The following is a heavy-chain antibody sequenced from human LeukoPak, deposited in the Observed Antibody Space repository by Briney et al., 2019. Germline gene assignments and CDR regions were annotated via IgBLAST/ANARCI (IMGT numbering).Heavy chain of an antibody. D-gene: IGHD3-3*01. CDR3: AGSLAVSRFLSSGFDP. CDR2: IYYSGST. Sequence: SETLSLTCTVSGGSISSYYWSWIRQPPGKGLEWIGYIYYSGSTNYNPSLKSRVTISVDTSKNQFSLKLSSVTAADTAVYYCAGSLAVSRFLSSGFDPWGQGTLVTVSS. J-gene: IGHJ5*02. CDR1: GGSISSYY. V-gene: IGHV4-59*01.